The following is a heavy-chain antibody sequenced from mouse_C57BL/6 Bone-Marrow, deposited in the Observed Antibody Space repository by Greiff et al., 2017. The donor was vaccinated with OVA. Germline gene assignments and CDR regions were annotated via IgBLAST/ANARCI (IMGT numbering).Heavy chain of an antibody. V-gene: IGHV5-6*01. D-gene: IGHD1-1*01. Sequence: EVKLVESGGDLVKPGGSLKLSCAASGFTFSSYGMSWVRQTPDKRLEWVATISSGGSYTYYPDSVKGRFTISRDNAKNPLYLQMTSLKSEDTAMYDCASLITTVDPRDVWGTGTTLTVSS. CDR3: ASLITTVDPRDV. CDR2: ISSGGSYT. J-gene: IGHJ1*03. CDR1: GFTFSSYG.